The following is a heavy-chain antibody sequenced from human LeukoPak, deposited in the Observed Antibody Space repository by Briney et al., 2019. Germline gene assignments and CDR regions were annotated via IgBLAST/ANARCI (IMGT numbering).Heavy chain of an antibody. V-gene: IGHV3-53*01. CDR1: GFTASSNY. CDR2: IYSGGST. Sequence: PGRSLRLSCAASGFTASSNYMSWVRQAPGKGLEWVSVIYSGGSTYYADSVKGRFTISRDNSKNTLYLQMNSLRAEDTAVYYCARDLVSPLSGDDAFDIWGQGTMVTVSS. CDR3: ARDLVSPLSGDDAFDI. J-gene: IGHJ3*02. D-gene: IGHD3-10*01.